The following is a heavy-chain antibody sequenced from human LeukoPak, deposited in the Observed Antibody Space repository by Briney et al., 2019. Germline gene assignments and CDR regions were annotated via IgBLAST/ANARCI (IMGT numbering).Heavy chain of an antibody. CDR3: ARRLYYYDSSGSEDAFDI. CDR2: INHSGST. J-gene: IGHJ3*02. V-gene: IGHV4-34*01. CDR1: GGSFSGYY. D-gene: IGHD3-22*01. Sequence: KPSETLSLTCAVYGGSFSGYYWSWIRQPPGKGLEWIGEINHSGSTNYNPSLKSRVTISVDTSKNQFSLKLSSVTAADTAVYYCARRLYYYDSSGSEDAFDIWGQGTMVTVSS.